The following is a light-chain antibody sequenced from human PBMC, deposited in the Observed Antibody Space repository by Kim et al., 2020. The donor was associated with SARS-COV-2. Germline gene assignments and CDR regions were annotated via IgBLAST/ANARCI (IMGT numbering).Light chain of an antibody. Sequence: KPLPLPCPRTSRTIASNYVQWYQQRPASAPVTVIYEDSQRPSGVPDRFSGSIDSSSNYASLTISGLQTEDEADYYCQSHDTNIRVFGGGTQLTVL. CDR2: EDS. CDR3: QSHDTNIRV. V-gene: IGLV6-57*03. J-gene: IGLJ3*02. CDR1: SRTIASNY.